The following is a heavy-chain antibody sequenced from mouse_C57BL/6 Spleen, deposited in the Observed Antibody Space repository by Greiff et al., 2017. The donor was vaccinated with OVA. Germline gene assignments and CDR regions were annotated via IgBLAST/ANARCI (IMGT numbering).Heavy chain of an antibody. Sequence: QVHVKQPGAELVKPGASVKMSCKASGYTFTSYWITWVKQRPGQGLEWIGDIYPGSGSTNYNEKFKSKATLTVDTSSSTAYMQLSSLTSEDSAVYYCARDPLPEDYYAMDYWGQGTSVTVSS. D-gene: IGHD5-5*01. CDR3: ARDPLPEDYYAMDY. V-gene: IGHV1-55*01. CDR1: GYTFTSYW. J-gene: IGHJ4*01. CDR2: IYPGSGST.